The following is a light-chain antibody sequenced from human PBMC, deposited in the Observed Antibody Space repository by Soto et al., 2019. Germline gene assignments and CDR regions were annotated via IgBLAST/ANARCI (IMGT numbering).Light chain of an antibody. CDR2: DDS. J-gene: IGLJ2*01. Sequence: SYELTQPPSVSVAPGQTARISWGGEDIGRNSVDWLQQKPGQAPVLVVYDDSDRPSGIPERFSGTNSGNTATLTIRKVEVGDEADYYCQVWDSNSDDVGVFGGGTKLTVL. V-gene: IGLV3-21*02. CDR1: DIGRNS. CDR3: QVWDSNSDDVGV.